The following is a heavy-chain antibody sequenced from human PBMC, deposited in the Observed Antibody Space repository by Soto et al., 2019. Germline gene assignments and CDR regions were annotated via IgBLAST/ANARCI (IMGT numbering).Heavy chain of an antibody. CDR3: ARDNDGGFTCSGGSCYQVTTTPAGSDY. J-gene: IGHJ4*02. V-gene: IGHV1-69*04. CDR1: GGTFSSYT. D-gene: IGHD2-15*01. CDR2: IIPILGIA. Sequence: GASVKVSCKASGGTFSSYTISWVRQAPGQGLEWMGRIIPILGIANYAQKFQGRVTITADKSTSTAYMELSSLRSEDTAVYYCARDNDGGFTCSGGSCYQVTTTPAGSDYWGQGTLVTVSS.